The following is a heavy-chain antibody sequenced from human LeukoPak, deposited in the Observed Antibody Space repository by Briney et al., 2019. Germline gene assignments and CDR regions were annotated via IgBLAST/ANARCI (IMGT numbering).Heavy chain of an antibody. D-gene: IGHD3-22*01. CDR2: IIPIFGTA. CDR1: GGTFSSYA. CDR3: ARGITMIFPDAFDI. J-gene: IGHJ3*02. Sequence: SVKVSCKASGGTFSSYAISWVRQAPGQGLEWMGRIIPIFGTANYAQKFQGRVTITTDESTSTAYMELSSLTSEDTAVYYCARGITMIFPDAFDIWGQGTMVTVAS. V-gene: IGHV1-69*05.